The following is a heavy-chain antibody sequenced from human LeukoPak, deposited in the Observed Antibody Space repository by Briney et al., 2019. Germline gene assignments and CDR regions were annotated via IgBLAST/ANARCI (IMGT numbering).Heavy chain of an antibody. CDR3: ARGGWDSSGYTALYYFDY. V-gene: IGHV1-8*01. D-gene: IGHD3-22*01. CDR1: GYTFTSYD. Sequence: ASVKVSCKASGYTFTSYDINWVRQATGQGLEWMGWMNPNSGNAGYSQKFQDRVTMTRNTSISTAYMELSSLSSEDTATYYCARGGWDSSGYTALYYFDYWGQGTLVTVSS. CDR2: MNPNSGNA. J-gene: IGHJ4*02.